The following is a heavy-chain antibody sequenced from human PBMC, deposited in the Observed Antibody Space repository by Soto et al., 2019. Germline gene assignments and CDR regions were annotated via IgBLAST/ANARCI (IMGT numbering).Heavy chain of an antibody. Sequence: GGSLRLSCAASGFTFSSYAMHWVRQAPGKGLEWVAVISYDGSNKYYADSVKGRFTISRDNSKNTLYLQMNSLRAEDTAVYYCARGLNHPLYYYYGMDVWGQGTTVTVSS. CDR3: ARGLNHPLYYYYGMDV. J-gene: IGHJ6*02. CDR2: ISYDGSNK. V-gene: IGHV3-30-3*01. CDR1: GFTFSSYA.